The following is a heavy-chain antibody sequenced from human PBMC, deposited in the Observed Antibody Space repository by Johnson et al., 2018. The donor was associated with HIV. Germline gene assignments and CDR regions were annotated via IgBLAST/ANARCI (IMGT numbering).Heavy chain of an antibody. J-gene: IGHJ3*02. CDR1: GFTFSTYG. D-gene: IGHD3-16*01. CDR3: AREGGSYLEAFDI. V-gene: IGHV3-7*01. CDR2: IKEAGSEK. Sequence: VQLVESGGGLVQPGGSLRLSCAASGFTFSTYGMHWVSQAPGKGLEWVANIKEAGSEKHYVDSVKGRFTISRDNTKNSLYLHMNSLRAEDTALYYCAREGGSYLEAFDIWCPWTLVTVSS.